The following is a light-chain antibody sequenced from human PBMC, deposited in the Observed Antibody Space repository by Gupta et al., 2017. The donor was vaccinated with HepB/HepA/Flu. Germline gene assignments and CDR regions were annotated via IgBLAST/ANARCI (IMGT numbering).Light chain of an antibody. CDR2: YDR. J-gene: IGLJ3*02. V-gene: IGLV3-21*03. Sequence: SHVPTQPPSVSVAPGKTANTTCEGNNIETKTVHWYQQKPGQAPRVVVYYDRERRSGMPERFVGSNSGSNSGNTATLTISRVEAGDEADYYCQVWYSTSDHVMFGGGTKLTVL. CDR3: QVWYSTSDHVM. CDR1: NIETKT.